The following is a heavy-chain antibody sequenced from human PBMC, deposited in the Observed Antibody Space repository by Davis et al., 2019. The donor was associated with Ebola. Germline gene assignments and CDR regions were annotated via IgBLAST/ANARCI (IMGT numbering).Heavy chain of an antibody. J-gene: IGHJ5*02. Sequence: ASVKVSCKASGYTFTSYGISWVRQAPGQGLEWMGWISAYNGNTNYAPKLQGRVTITRDTSASTAYMEPSSLRSEDTAVYYCAREIMAFDWLLWGNWLDPWGQGTLVTVSS. V-gene: IGHV1-18*01. CDR2: ISAYNGNT. CDR3: AREIMAFDWLLWGNWLDP. CDR1: GYTFTSYG. D-gene: IGHD3-9*01.